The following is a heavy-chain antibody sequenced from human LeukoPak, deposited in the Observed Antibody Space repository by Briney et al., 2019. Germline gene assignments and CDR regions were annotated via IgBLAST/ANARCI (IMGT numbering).Heavy chain of an antibody. Sequence: ASVKVSCKASGYIFTSYAMHWVRQAPGQRLEWMGWINAGNGNTKYSQKFQGRVTITRDTSASTAYMELSSLRSEDTAVYYCARGPSGYRRVFDYWGQGTLVTVSS. CDR3: ARGPSGYRRVFDY. CDR2: INAGNGNT. CDR1: GYIFTSYA. V-gene: IGHV1-3*01. J-gene: IGHJ4*02. D-gene: IGHD5-18*01.